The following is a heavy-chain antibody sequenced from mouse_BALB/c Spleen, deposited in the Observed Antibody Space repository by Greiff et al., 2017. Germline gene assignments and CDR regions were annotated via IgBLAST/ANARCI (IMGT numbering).Heavy chain of an antibody. D-gene: IGHD2-2*01. J-gene: IGHJ1*01. CDR1: GFTFSDYY. Sequence: EVQRVESGGGLVKPGGSLKLSCAASGFTFSDYYMYWVRQTPEKRLEWVATISDGGSYTYYPDSVKGRFTISRDNAENNLYLQMSSLKSEDTAMYYCAREGVFYGYDRDWYFDVWGAGTTVTVSS. V-gene: IGHV5-4*02. CDR2: ISDGGSYT. CDR3: AREGVFYGYDRDWYFDV.